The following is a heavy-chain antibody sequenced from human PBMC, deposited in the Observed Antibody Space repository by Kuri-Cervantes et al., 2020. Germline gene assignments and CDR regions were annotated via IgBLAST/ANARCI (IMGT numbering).Heavy chain of an antibody. D-gene: IGHD3-16*01. CDR1: GFTFSSYA. CDR2: ISYDGSNK. Sequence: GGSLRLSCAASGFTFSSYAMHWVRQAPGKGLEWVAVISYDGSNKYYADSVKGRLTISRDNSKNTLYLQMNSLRAEDTTVYYCARGSRGRGYYYMDVWGKGTTVTVSS. CDR3: ARGSRGRGYYYMDV. J-gene: IGHJ6*03. V-gene: IGHV3-30-3*01.